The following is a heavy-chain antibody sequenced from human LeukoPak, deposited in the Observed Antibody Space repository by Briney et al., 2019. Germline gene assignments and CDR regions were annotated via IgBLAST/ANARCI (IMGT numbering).Heavy chain of an antibody. CDR3: ARTFVSGDGYKVGYFDY. Sequence: GGSLRLSCAASGLTVSSNYMSWVRQAPGKGLEWVPLIYSGGSTYYADSVKGRFTISRDNSKNTLYLQMNSLSAEDTAVYYCARTFVSGDGYKVGYFDYWGQGTLVTVSS. CDR1: GLTVSSNY. CDR2: IYSGGST. J-gene: IGHJ4*02. D-gene: IGHD5-24*01. V-gene: IGHV3-53*01.